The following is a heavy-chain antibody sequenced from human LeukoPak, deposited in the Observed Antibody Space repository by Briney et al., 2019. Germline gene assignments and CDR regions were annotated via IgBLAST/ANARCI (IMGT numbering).Heavy chain of an antibody. CDR3: ARWGPYCSSASCYGLGY. CDR2: ISSSSSYI. J-gene: IGHJ4*02. D-gene: IGHD2-2*01. Sequence: GGSLRLSCAASGFTFSSYSMNWVRQAPGKGLEWVSSISSSSSYIYYADSVKGRFTISRDNAKNSLYLQMNSLRAEDTAVYYCARWGPYCSSASCYGLGYWGQGTLVTVSS. CDR1: GFTFSSYS. V-gene: IGHV3-21*04.